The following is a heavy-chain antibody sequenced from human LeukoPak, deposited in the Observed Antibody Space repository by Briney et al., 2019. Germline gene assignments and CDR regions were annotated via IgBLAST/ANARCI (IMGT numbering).Heavy chain of an antibody. CDR1: GFTFSSYA. J-gene: IGHJ6*03. CDR2: ISNSGQTM. V-gene: IGHV3-48*04. CDR3: ARVGWTMVRGAPYYYYYMDV. Sequence: PGGSLRLSCAASGFTFSSYAMSWVRQAPGKGLEWVSYISNSGQTMYYADSLKGRFTISRDNANNSLYLQMNSLRAEDTAVYYCARVGWTMVRGAPYYYYYMDVWGKGTTVTISS. D-gene: IGHD3-10*01.